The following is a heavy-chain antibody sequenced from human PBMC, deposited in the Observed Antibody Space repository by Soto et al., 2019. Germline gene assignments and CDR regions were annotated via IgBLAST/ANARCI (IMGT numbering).Heavy chain of an antibody. V-gene: IGHV3-23*01. CDR1: GFIFSDYA. CDR3: AKRRPYSSGWYSPIFDY. Sequence: GSLRLSCAAAGFIFSDYAMGWVRQAPGRGLEWVSVISESGGSTHYADSVRGRFTVSRDNSKNSLSLRMNRLRDEDTAVYFCAKRRPYSSGWYSPIFDYWGQGALVTVSS. CDR2: ISESGGST. J-gene: IGHJ4*02. D-gene: IGHD6-13*01.